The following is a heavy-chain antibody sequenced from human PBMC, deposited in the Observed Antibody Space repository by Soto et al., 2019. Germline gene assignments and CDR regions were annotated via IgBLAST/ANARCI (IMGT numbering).Heavy chain of an antibody. D-gene: IGHD2-2*01. V-gene: IGHV4-30-2*01. Sequence: SETLSLTCAVSGGSISSGGYSWSWIRQPPGKGLEWIGYIYHSGSTYYNPSLKSRVTISVDRSKNQFSLKLSSVTAADTAVYYCARGVYCSSTSCSFDYWGQGTLVTVYS. J-gene: IGHJ4*02. CDR2: IYHSGST. CDR3: ARGVYCSSTSCSFDY. CDR1: GGSISSGGYS.